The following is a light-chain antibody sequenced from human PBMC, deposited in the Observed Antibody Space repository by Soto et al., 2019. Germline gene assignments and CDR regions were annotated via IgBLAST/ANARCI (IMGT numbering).Light chain of an antibody. CDR3: MQALQTPLT. Sequence: DIVMTQSPLSLPVTPGEPASISCRSCQSLLHSNGYNYLDWYLQKPGQSPQLLIDLGSNRASGVPDRFSGSGSGTDFTLKISRVEAEDVGVYFCMQALQTPLTFGGGTKVDI. CDR1: QSLLHSNGYNY. V-gene: IGKV2-28*01. CDR2: LGS. J-gene: IGKJ4*01.